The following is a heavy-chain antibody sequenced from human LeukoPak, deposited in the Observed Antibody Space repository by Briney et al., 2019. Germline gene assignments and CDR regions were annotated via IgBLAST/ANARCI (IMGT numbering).Heavy chain of an antibody. V-gene: IGHV3-30*04. J-gene: IGHJ6*02. Sequence: GRSLRLSCAASGFTFSSYAMHWVRQAPGKGLEWVAVISFDGSNKYYADSVKGRFTISRDNSKNTLYLQMNSLRAEDTAVYYCARGEDGDYYYYDGMDVWGQGTTVTVSS. CDR2: ISFDGSNK. CDR3: ARGEDGDYYYYDGMDV. D-gene: IGHD4-17*01. CDR1: GFTFSSYA.